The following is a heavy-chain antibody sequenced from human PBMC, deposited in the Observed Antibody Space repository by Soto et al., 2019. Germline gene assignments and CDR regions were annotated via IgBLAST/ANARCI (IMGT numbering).Heavy chain of an antibody. D-gene: IGHD6-19*01. CDR3: AREIRVAVAGNYYFDY. CDR1: GFTFDDYG. CDR2: INWNGGST. Sequence: EVQLVESGGGVVRPGGSLRLSCAASGFTFDDYGMSWARQAPGKGLEWVSGINWNGGSTGYADSVKGRFTISRDNAKNSLYLQMNSLRAEDTAVYHCAREIRVAVAGNYYFDYWGQGTLVTVSA. J-gene: IGHJ4*02. V-gene: IGHV3-20*01.